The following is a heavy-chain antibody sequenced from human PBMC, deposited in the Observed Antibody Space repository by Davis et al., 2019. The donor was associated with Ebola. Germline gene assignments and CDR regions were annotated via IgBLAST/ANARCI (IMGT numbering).Heavy chain of an antibody. J-gene: IGHJ6*02. CDR1: GYTFTSYY. CDR3: ARENDFWSGYDHYYYYGMDV. CDR2: INPSGGST. D-gene: IGHD3-3*01. V-gene: IGHV1-46*01. Sequence: ASVKVSCKASGYTFTSYYMHWVRQAPGQGLEWMGIINPSGGSTSYAQKFQGRVTITADESTSTAYMELSSLRSEDTAVYYCARENDFWSGYDHYYYYGMDVWGQGTTVTVSS.